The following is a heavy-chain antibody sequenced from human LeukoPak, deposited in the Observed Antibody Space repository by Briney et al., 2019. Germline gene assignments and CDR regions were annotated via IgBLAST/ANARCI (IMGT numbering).Heavy chain of an antibody. CDR1: GFTFSSYA. J-gene: IGHJ1*01. CDR3: ARDYGAARPGYPPEEYFQH. CDR2: ISGSGGST. Sequence: QSGRSLRLSCAASGFTFSSYAMSWVRQAPGKGLEWVSAISGSGGSTYYADSVKGRFTISRDNSKNTLYLQMNSLRAEDTAVYYCARDYGAARPGYPPEEYFQHWGQGTLVTVSS. D-gene: IGHD6-6*01. V-gene: IGHV3-23*01.